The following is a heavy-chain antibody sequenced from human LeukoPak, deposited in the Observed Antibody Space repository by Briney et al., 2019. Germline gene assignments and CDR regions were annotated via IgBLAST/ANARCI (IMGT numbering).Heavy chain of an antibody. J-gene: IGHJ1*01. V-gene: IGHV1-18*01. CDR1: GYTFTSYG. Sequence: ASVKVSCKASGYTFTSYGISWVRQAPGQGLEWMGWISAYNGNTNYAQKLQGRVTMTTDTSASTAYMELRSLRSDGTAVYYCARDRVWGTGSPSLAMGYWGQGTLVTVSS. CDR2: ISAYNGNT. CDR3: ARDRVWGTGSPSLAMGY. D-gene: IGHD3-16*01.